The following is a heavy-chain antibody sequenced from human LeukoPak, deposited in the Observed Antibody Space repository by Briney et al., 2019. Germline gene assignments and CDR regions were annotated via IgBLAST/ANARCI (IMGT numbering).Heavy chain of an antibody. CDR3: ARARLPTVTIGWFDP. D-gene: IGHD4-17*01. V-gene: IGHV1-2*02. CDR2: INPNSGGT. CDR1: GYTFTGYY. J-gene: IGHJ5*02. Sequence: ASVKVSCKASGYTFTGYYMHWVRQAPGQGLEWMGWINPNSGGTNYAQKFQGRVTMTRDTSISTAYMELSRLRSDDTAVYYCARARLPTVTIGWFDPWGQGTLVTVSS.